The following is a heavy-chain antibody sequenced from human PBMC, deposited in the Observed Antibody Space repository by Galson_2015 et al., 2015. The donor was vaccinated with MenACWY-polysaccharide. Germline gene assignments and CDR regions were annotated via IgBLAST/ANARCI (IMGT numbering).Heavy chain of an antibody. V-gene: IGHV3-23*02. Sequence: SLRLSCAAPGFNFSIYVMTWVRQAPGKGLEWVSAISSGSDTAYYKDSVKGRFTISRDNPKDTVHLQMDSLRAEDTAVYYCVKGGWADNWGQGTLVTVSS. CDR3: VKGGWADN. J-gene: IGHJ4*02. CDR1: GFNFSIYV. CDR2: ISSGSDTA. D-gene: IGHD1-26*01.